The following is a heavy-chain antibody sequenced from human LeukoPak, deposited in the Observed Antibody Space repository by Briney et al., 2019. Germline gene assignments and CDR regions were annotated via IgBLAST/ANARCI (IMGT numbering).Heavy chain of an antibody. CDR1: GFTFDDYG. D-gene: IGHD1-1*01. Sequence: PGGSLRLPCAASGFTFDDYGMSWVRQAPGKGLEWVSGINWNGGSTGYADSVKSRFTISRDNAKNSLYLQMNSLRAEDTALYYCARGTTYYYYYYMDVWGKGTTVTVSS. CDR2: INWNGGST. CDR3: ARGTTYYYYYYMDV. V-gene: IGHV3-20*04. J-gene: IGHJ6*03.